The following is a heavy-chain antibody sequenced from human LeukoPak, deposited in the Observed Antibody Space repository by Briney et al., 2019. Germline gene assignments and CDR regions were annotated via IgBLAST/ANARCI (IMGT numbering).Heavy chain of an antibody. CDR2: ISSSGSTI. J-gene: IGHJ4*02. V-gene: IGHV3-48*03. Sequence: GGSLRLSCAASGFTFSSYEMNWVRQAPGKGLEWVSYISSSGSTIYYADSVKGRFTISRDNAKNSLYLQMNSLRAEDTAVYYCARDDGSYYEVPFDYWGQGTLVTVPS. CDR1: GFTFSSYE. CDR3: ARDDGSYYEVPFDY. D-gene: IGHD1-26*01.